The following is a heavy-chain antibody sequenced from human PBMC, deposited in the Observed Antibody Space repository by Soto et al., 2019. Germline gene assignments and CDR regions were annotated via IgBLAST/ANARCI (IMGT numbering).Heavy chain of an antibody. CDR2: TKTDGST. D-gene: IGHD3-10*01. V-gene: IGHV3-74*01. CDR3: ARDMRAVPWYGGVSSAFDI. Sequence: EVQLVESGGGLAQSGESLRLSCAASGFTFSRHWMHWVRQVPGQGLVWVSRTKTDGSTDYADSVRGRFTISRDNAKNTLYLQMNSIRAEDTAVYYCARDMRAVPWYGGVSSAFDIWGLGTMVTVSS. J-gene: IGHJ3*02. CDR1: GFTFSRHW.